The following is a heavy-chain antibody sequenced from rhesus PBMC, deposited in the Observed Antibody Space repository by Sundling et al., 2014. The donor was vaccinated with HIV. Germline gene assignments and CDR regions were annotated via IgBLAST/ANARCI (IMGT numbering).Heavy chain of an antibody. CDR1: GASISSYW. D-gene: IGHD5-12*01. V-gene: IGHV4-80*01. Sequence: QVQLQESGPGLVKPSETLSLTCTVSGASISSYWWSWIRQSPGKGLEWIGEINDNSGSTNYNPSLKSRVTISRDTSKNQFSLRLTSATVADTAVYYCARPREYRYNYDYWGQGLLVTVSS. CDR3: ARPREYRYNYDY. J-gene: IGHJ4*01. CDR2: INDNSGST.